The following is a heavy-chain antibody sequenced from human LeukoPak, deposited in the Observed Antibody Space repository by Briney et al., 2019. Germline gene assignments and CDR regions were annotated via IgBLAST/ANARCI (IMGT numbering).Heavy chain of an antibody. CDR2: INPNSGGT. J-gene: IGHJ4*02. D-gene: IGHD3-9*01. V-gene: IGHV1-2*02. Sequence: GASVKVSCKASGYTFTGYYMHWVRQAPGQGLEWMGWINPNSGGTNYAQKFQGRVTMTRDTSISTAYMELSRLRPDDTAVYYCARDLVMATPLGYYDILTGYQFDYWGQGTLVTVSS. CDR1: GYTFTGYY. CDR3: ARDLVMATPLGYYDILTGYQFDY.